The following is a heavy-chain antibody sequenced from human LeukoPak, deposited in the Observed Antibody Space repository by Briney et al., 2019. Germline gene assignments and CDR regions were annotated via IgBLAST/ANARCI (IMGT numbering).Heavy chain of an antibody. CDR1: GYSISSGYY. CDR3: ARDQQSAGWYLPFDH. V-gene: IGHV4-38-2*02. J-gene: IGHJ4*02. CDR2: LYPGGSN. Sequence: PSETLSLTCTVSGYSISSGYYWGWIRPPPGRGLEWIGRLYPGGSNYYNPSLKSRVTISVDTSKNKFSLKLNSVTAADTAVYFCARDQQSAGWYLPFDHWGQGILVTVSS. D-gene: IGHD6-19*01.